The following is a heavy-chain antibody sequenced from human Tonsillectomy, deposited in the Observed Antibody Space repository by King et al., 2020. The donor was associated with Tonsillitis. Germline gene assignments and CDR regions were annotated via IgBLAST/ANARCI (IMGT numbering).Heavy chain of an antibody. CDR1: GFTFSSYS. CDR3: ARDRGGYDLFFDY. CDR2: ISSSSSYI. V-gene: IGHV3-21*01. Sequence: VQLVESGGGLVKPGGSLRLSCAASGFTFSSYSMNWVRQAPGKGLEWVSSISSSSSYIYYADSVKGRFTISRDNAKNSLYLQMNSLRAEDTAVYYCARDRGGYDLFFDYWGQGTLVTVSS. D-gene: IGHD5-12*01. J-gene: IGHJ4*02.